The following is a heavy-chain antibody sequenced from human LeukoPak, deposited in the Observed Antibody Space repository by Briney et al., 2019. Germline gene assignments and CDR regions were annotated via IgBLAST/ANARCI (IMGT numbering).Heavy chain of an antibody. CDR2: ISGSAHKI. D-gene: IGHD5-18*01. CDR1: GITFSNYA. Sequence: PGGPLRLSCVASGITFSNYAVSWVRQAPEKGLDWVSVISGSAHKIRYADSVKGRFTISRDNSENIVYLQMNNLRVEDTAVYYCAGRPTGYSSGYIHWGQGILVTVSS. J-gene: IGHJ4*02. CDR3: AGRPTGYSSGYIH. V-gene: IGHV3-23*01.